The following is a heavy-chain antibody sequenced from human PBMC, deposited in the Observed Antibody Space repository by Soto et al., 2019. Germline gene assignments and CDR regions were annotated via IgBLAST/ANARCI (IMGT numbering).Heavy chain of an antibody. CDR1: GFIFTTYW. V-gene: IGHV3-7*04. Sequence: EVQLVESGGGLVQPGGSLRLSCAASGFIFTTYWMGWVRQTPGKGLEWVANMNPDGSEKYYVDSVKGRFTISRDNAKNSLCLQMNSLRAEDTAVYYCARDPPEWELLLDYWGQGTLVTVSS. D-gene: IGHD1-26*01. CDR2: MNPDGSEK. CDR3: ARDPPEWELLLDY. J-gene: IGHJ4*02.